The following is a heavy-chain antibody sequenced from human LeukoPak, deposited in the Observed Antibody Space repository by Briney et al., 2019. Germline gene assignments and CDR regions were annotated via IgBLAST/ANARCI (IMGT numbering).Heavy chain of an antibody. CDR3: ARFGRIAAAGTGYYYYMDV. Sequence: PSETLSLTCAVYGGSFSGYYWSWIRQPPGKGLEWIGEINHSGSTNYNPSLKSRVTISVDTSKNQFPLKLSSVTAADTAVYYCARFGRIAAAGTGYYYYMDVWGKGTTVTVSS. CDR1: GGSFSGYY. V-gene: IGHV4-34*01. CDR2: INHSGST. J-gene: IGHJ6*03. D-gene: IGHD6-13*01.